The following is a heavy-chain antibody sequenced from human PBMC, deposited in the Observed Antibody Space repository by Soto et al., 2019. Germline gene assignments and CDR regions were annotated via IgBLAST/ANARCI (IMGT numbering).Heavy chain of an antibody. CDR1: GFSLSTSGVG. J-gene: IGHJ3*02. CDR2: IYWDADK. Sequence: QITLKESGPTLVKPTQTLTLTCTFSGFSLSTSGVGVGWIRQPPGKALEWLALIYWDADKRYSPSLKSRLTITKDTSKNQVVLTMTNMDPVDTATYYCAHRQVVSSFRAFDIWGQGTMVTVSS. CDR3: AHRQVVSSFRAFDI. D-gene: IGHD6-6*01. V-gene: IGHV2-5*02.